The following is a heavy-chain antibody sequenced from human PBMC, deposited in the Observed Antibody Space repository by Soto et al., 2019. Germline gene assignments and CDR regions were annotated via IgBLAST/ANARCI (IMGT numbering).Heavy chain of an antibody. CDR2: ISGSGGST. CDR3: AKAEGNDYYYYGMDV. V-gene: IGHV3-23*01. J-gene: IGHJ6*02. Sequence: GGSLSLSCAASGFTFSSYAMSWVRQAPGKGLEWVSAISGSGGSTYYADSVKGRFTISRDNSKNTLYLQMNSLRAEDTAVYYCAKAEGNDYYYYGMDVWGQGTTVTVSS. CDR1: GFTFSSYA.